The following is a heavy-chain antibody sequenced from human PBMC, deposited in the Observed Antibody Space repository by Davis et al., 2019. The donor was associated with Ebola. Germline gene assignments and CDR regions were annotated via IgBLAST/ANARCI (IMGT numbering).Heavy chain of an antibody. Sequence: GESLKISCTGSGFIFSRHWMTWVRQAPGEGLEWVANIKEDGSERDYVDSVKGRFIISRDNARNSVYLQMDRLAVEDTAVYYCVRGGYYDSTGFSGFDYWGRGSLVTVSS. J-gene: IGHJ4*02. D-gene: IGHD3-9*01. CDR3: VRGGYYDSTGFSGFDY. CDR1: GFIFSRHW. V-gene: IGHV3-7*01. CDR2: IKEDGSER.